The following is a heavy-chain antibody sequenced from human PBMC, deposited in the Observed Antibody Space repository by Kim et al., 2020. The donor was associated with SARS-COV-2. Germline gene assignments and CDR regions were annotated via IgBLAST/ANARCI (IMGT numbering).Heavy chain of an antibody. J-gene: IGHJ4*02. V-gene: IGHV3-30*01. Sequence: ADSGKGRFTISRDNPTNTLHVQMNSLRPEDAAVYYCARELVGYDFWSGFVYWGQGTLVTVSS. D-gene: IGHD3-3*01. CDR3: ARELVGYDFWSGFVY.